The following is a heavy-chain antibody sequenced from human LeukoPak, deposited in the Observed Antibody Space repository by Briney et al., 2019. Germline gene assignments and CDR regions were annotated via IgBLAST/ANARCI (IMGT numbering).Heavy chain of an antibody. CDR2: INAGNGNT. CDR3: ARGIWVRKDRGYYFDY. D-gene: IGHD3-10*01. Sequence: ASVKVSCKASGFTFTNHAMNWVRQAPGQRLEWMGWINAGNGNTKYSQRFQDRVTITRDTSANTACMELSSLRSEDTAVYYCARGIWVRKDRGYYFDYWGQGTLVTVSS. CDR1: GFTFTNHA. J-gene: IGHJ4*02. V-gene: IGHV1-3*01.